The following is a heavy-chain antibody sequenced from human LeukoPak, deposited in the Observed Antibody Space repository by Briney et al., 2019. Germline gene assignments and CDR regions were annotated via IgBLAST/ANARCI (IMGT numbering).Heavy chain of an antibody. CDR1: GGSISSTSYY. J-gene: IGHJ5*02. CDR2: IYYSGST. V-gene: IGHV4-39*07. D-gene: IGHD1-26*01. Sequence: SETLSFTCTVSGGSISSTSYYWGWTRQPPGRGLEWIGSIYYSGSTYYNPSLKSRVTISVDTSKNQFSLKLSSVTAADTAVYYCARDPAGGSYKSNWFDPWGQGTLVTVSS. CDR3: ARDPAGGSYKSNWFDP.